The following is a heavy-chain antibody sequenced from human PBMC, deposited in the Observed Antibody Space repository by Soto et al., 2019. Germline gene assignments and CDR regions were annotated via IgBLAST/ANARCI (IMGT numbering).Heavy chain of an antibody. CDR2: INHSGST. CDR1: GGSFSGYY. J-gene: IGHJ5*02. D-gene: IGHD2-2*01. CDR3: AGECLPAASPECVDP. Sequence: PSETLSLTCAVDGGSFSGYYWSWIRQPPGKGLEWIGEINHSGSTNYNPSLKSRVTISVDTSKNQFSLKLSSVTAADTAVYYCAGECLPAASPECVDPRGQGTLVTVSS. V-gene: IGHV4-34*01.